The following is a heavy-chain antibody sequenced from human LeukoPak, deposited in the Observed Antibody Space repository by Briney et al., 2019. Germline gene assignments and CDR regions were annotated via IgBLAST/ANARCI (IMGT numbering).Heavy chain of an antibody. CDR3: AIYDPLEFDPFDI. D-gene: IGHD3-16*01. J-gene: IGHJ3*02. CDR2: ISTSGST. Sequence: SETLSLTCTVCGGSISSYYWSWIRQPAGEGLEGIGRISTSGSTNYNPSLKSRVTMSVETSKNQFSLKLRSVTAADTAVYYCAIYDPLEFDPFDIWGQGTMVTVSS. V-gene: IGHV4-4*07. CDR1: GGSISSYY.